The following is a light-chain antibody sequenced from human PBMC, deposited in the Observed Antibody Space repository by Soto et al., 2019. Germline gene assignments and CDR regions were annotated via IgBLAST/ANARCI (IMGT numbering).Light chain of an antibody. CDR1: SSNIGSYYD. CDR3: QSYDNSLSHVV. CDR2: GDN. Sequence: QSVLTQPPSVSGAPGQRVTLPCTGSSSNIGSYYDVHWYQQLPGTVPKLLIYGDNNRPSGVPDRFSGSKSGTSASLAITGLRAEDEADDYCQSYDNSLSHVVFGGGTKLTVL. V-gene: IGLV1-40*01. J-gene: IGLJ2*01.